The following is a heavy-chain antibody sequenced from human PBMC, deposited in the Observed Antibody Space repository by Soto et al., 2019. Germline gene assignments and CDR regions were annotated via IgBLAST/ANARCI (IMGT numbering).Heavy chain of an antibody. CDR1: GYTFTGYY. CDR2: INPNSGGT. Sequence: ASVKVSCKASGYTFTGYYMHWVRQAPGQGLEWMGWINPNSGGTNYAQKFQGRVTMTRDTSISTAYMELSRLRSDDTAVYYCARTKITFGGAFYGMDVWGQGTTVTVSS. CDR3: ARTKITFGGAFYGMDV. D-gene: IGHD3-16*01. J-gene: IGHJ6*02. V-gene: IGHV1-2*02.